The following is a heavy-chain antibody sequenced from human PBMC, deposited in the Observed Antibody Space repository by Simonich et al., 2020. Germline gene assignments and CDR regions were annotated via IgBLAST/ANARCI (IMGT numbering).Heavy chain of an antibody. V-gene: IGHV1-18*01. J-gene: IGHJ3*02. CDR3: ARSTTGTTAFDI. D-gene: IGHD1-1*01. CDR1: GYTFTSYG. Sequence: QVQLVQSGAEVKKPGASVKVSCKASGYTFTSYGISWVRQAPGQGLEWMGWISAYKGTTNYDQKLQGRDTMTTDPSTSTAYMELRSLRSDDTAVYYCARSTTGTTAFDIWGQGTMVTVSS. CDR2: ISAYKGTT.